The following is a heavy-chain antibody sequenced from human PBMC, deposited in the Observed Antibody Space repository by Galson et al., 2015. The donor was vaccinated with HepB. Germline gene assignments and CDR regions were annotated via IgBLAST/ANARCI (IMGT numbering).Heavy chain of an antibody. Sequence: SVKVSCKASGYTFTSYYMHWVRQAPGQGLEWMGIINPSGGSTSYAQKFQGRVTMTRDTSTSTVYMELSSLRSEDTAVYYCARARGYNYGYDAFDIWGQGTMVTVSS. CDR1: GYTFTSYY. CDR3: ARARGYNYGYDAFDI. CDR2: INPSGGST. J-gene: IGHJ3*02. D-gene: IGHD5-18*01. V-gene: IGHV1-46*03.